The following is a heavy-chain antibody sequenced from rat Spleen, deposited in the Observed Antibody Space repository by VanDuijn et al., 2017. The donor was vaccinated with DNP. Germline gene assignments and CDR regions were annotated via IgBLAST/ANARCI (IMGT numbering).Heavy chain of an antibody. CDR3: ATGVYGGYEDWFAN. Sequence: EVQLVESDGGLVQPGRSLKVSCAASGFTFSDYNMAWVRQAPTKGLEWVATISTSGSRTYYRDSVRGRFTISRENAKSTLYLQMDSLRSEDTATYYCATGVYGGYEDWFANWGQGTLVTVSS. J-gene: IGHJ3*01. CDR2: ISTSGSRT. V-gene: IGHV5S10*01. D-gene: IGHD1-11*01. CDR1: GFTFSDYN.